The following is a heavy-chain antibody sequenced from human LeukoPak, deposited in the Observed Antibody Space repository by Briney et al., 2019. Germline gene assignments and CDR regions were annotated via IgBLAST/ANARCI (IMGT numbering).Heavy chain of an antibody. V-gene: IGHV3-74*01. CDR1: GFSISTYW. D-gene: IGHD6-13*01. J-gene: IGHJ4*02. CDR3: ARDWGSWDFDF. Sequence: GGSLRLSCAASGFSISTYWIHWVRQAPGKGLVWVSRINPDGSTTYYADSVKGRITISRDNAKNTLYLQMNSLRAEDTAVYFCARDWGSWDFDFWGQGTLVTVSS. CDR2: INPDGSTT.